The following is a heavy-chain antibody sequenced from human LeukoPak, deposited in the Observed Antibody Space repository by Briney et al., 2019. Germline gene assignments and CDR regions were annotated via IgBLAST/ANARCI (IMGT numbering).Heavy chain of an antibody. D-gene: IGHD1-26*01. CDR3: ARGSGSYY. CDR2: INPNSGGT. Sequence: ASVTVSCTASGYTFTFYYMNWVRQAPGQGLEWMGWINPNSGGTNYAQKFQGRVTMTRDTSISTAYMELSRLRSDDTAVYYCARGSGSYYWGQGTLVTVSS. V-gene: IGHV1-2*02. CDR1: GYTFTFYY. J-gene: IGHJ4*02.